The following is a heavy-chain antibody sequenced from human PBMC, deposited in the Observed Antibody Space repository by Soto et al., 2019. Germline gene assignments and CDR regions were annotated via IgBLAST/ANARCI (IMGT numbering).Heavy chain of an antibody. CDR1: GFTFSSYA. CDR3: ARTPQLECSGSSDY. Sequence: WGSLRLSCAASGFTFSSYAMSWVRQAPGKGLEWVSAISGSGGSTYYADSVKGRFTISRDNSKNTLYLQMNSLRAEDKAVYYCARTPQLECSGSSDYWGQGTLVTVSS. J-gene: IGHJ4*02. V-gene: IGHV3-23*01. D-gene: IGHD6-6*01. CDR2: ISGSGGST.